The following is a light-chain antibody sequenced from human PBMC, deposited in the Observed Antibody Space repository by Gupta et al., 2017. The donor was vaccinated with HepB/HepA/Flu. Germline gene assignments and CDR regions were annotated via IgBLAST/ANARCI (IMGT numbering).Light chain of an antibody. CDR2: LGS. CDR3: RQALQSHPWT. V-gene: IGKV2-28*01. J-gene: IGKJ1*01. Sequence: DIVMTQSPLSLPVTPGEPASISCRSSQSLLHSNGYNYLDWYLQKPGQSAQLLIYLGSNRASGVPDRFIGSGSGTDFTLKISRVEAEDVGVYYCRQALQSHPWTFGQGTKVEIK. CDR1: QSLLHSNGYNY.